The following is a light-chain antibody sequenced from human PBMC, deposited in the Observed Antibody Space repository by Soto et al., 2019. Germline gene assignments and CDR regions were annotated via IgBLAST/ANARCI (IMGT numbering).Light chain of an antibody. J-gene: IGKJ1*01. V-gene: IGKV3-15*01. CDR2: GAS. CDR3: QQYNTWPPWT. CDR1: QSVSSN. Sequence: EIVMTQSPATLSVSPGERATLSCRASQSVSSNLAWYQQKSGQAPRLLIYGASTRATGIPARFSGSGSGTEFTLTISSLQSEDFAVYCWQQYNTWPPWTFGQGTKVEIK.